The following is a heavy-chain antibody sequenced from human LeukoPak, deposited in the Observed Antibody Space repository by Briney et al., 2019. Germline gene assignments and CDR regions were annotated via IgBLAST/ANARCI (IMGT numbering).Heavy chain of an antibody. Sequence: GESLKISCKASGYSFTSYWIGWVRQMPGKGLEWMGIIFPGDSDSRYSPSFQGQVIISADKSITTAYLQWSSLKASDTAIYYCARQRGYGGNSVGNFDYWGQGTLVTVSS. CDR3: ARQRGYGGNSVGNFDY. J-gene: IGHJ4*02. D-gene: IGHD4-23*01. V-gene: IGHV5-51*01. CDR1: GYSFTSYW. CDR2: IFPGDSDS.